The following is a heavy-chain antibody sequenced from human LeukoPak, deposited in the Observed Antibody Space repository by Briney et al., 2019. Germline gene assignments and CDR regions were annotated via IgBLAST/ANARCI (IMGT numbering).Heavy chain of an antibody. CDR2: INPSGGST. V-gene: IGHV1-46*01. J-gene: IGHJ4*02. CDR1: GYTFTSYY. CDR3: ATAPVNWNYYFDY. D-gene: IGHD1-7*01. Sequence: ASVKVSCKASGYTFTSYYMHWVRQAPGQGLEWMGIINPSGGSTSYAQKFQGRVTMTEDTSTDTAYMELSSLRSEDTAVYYCATAPVNWNYYFDYWGQGTLVTVSS.